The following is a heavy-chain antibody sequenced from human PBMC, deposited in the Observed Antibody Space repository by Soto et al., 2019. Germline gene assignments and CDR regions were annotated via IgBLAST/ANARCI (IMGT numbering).Heavy chain of an antibody. V-gene: IGHV4-4*07. D-gene: IGHD2-8*02. CDR3: ARGMTPPGAPAWYYFDY. Sequence: SETLSLTCTVSGASITGSSYWSWIRQPAGKGLEWIGRFSLSGTTNYNPSLRSRVTMSADVSKNQFSLRLTSVAAADTALYYCARGMTPPGAPAWYYFDYWGQGTLVTVSS. CDR2: FSLSGTT. J-gene: IGHJ4*02. CDR1: GASITGSSY.